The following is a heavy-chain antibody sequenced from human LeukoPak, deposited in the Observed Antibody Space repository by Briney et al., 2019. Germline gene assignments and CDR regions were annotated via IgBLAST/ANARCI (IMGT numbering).Heavy chain of an antibody. CDR3: AKDQFRGIVGARGYYYYGMDV. CDR2: ISGSGGST. J-gene: IGHJ6*02. D-gene: IGHD1-26*01. CDR1: GFTFSSYA. Sequence: GGSLRLSCAASGFTFSSYAMSWVRQAPGKGLEWVSAISGSGGSTYYADSVKGRFTISRDNSKNTLYLQMNSLRAEDTAVYYCAKDQFRGIVGARGYYYYGMDVWGQGTTVTVS. V-gene: IGHV3-23*01.